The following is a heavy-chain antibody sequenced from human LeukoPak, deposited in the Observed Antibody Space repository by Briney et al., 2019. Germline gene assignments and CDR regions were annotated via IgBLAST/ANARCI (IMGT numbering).Heavy chain of an antibody. CDR3: ARGGIQVSGIDEFDY. V-gene: IGHV3-13*01. Sequence: GGSLRLSCAASGFTFRSYWMHWVRQAPGKGLVWVSAIGIRGDTHYSGSVKGRFTISRESAESSLYLQMNSLRAEDTAVYYCARGGIQVSGIDEFDYWGQGTLVTVSS. CDR1: GFTFRSYW. J-gene: IGHJ4*02. CDR2: IGIRGDT. D-gene: IGHD6-19*01.